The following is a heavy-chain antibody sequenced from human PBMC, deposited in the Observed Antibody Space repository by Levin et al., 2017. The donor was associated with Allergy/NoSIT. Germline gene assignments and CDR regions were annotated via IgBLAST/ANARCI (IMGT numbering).Heavy chain of an antibody. CDR2: FDPEDGET. D-gene: IGHD6-13*01. J-gene: IGHJ4*02. CDR1: GYTLTELS. V-gene: IGHV1-24*01. CDR3: ATAQYSSSWYPLFDY. Sequence: ASVKVSCKVSGYTLTELSMHWVRQAPGKGLEWMGGFDPEDGETIYAQKFQGRVTMTEDTSTDTAYMELSSLRSEDTAVYYCATAQYSSSWYPLFDYWGQGTLVTVSS.